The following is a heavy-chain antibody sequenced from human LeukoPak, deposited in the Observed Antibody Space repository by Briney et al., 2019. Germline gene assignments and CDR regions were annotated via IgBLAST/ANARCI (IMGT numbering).Heavy chain of an antibody. J-gene: IGHJ6*03. V-gene: IGHV4-4*07. CDR1: GGSISSYY. CDR2: IYTSGST. D-gene: IGHD2-2*01. Sequence: SSETLSLTCTVSGGSISSYYWSWIRQPAGKGLEWIGRIYTSGSTNYNPSLKSRVNMSVDTSKNQFSLKLSSVTAADTAVYYCARVPVYCSSTSCSSYYMDVWGKGTTVTVSS. CDR3: ARVPVYCSSTSCSSYYMDV.